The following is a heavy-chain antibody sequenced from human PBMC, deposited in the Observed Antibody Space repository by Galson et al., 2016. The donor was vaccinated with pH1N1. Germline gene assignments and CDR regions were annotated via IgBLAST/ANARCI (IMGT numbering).Heavy chain of an antibody. CDR1: GGIFNSFG. D-gene: IGHD5-18*01. CDR3: ARGYSYHNNDGFDR. V-gene: IGHV1-69*06. CDR2: IVAIFGTT. Sequence: SVKVSCKASGGIFNSFGISWVRQAPGQGLEWMGGIVAIFGTTNYAQKFQGRVTITADKSSSTVYMEVNRLTSQDTAVYYCARGYSYHNNDGFDRWGQGTMVTVSA. J-gene: IGHJ3*01.